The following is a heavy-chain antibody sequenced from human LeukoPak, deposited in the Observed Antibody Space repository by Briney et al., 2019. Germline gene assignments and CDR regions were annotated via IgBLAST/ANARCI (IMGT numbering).Heavy chain of an antibody. V-gene: IGHV4-34*01. CDR2: INHSGST. Sequence: SETLSLTCAVYGGSFSGYYWSWIRQPPGKGLERIGEINHSGSTNYNPSLKSRVTISVDTSKSQFSLKLSSVTAADTAVYYCARGRFSVTTDYWGQGTLVTVSS. CDR3: ARGRFSVTTDY. CDR1: GGSFSGYY. D-gene: IGHD4-17*01. J-gene: IGHJ4*02.